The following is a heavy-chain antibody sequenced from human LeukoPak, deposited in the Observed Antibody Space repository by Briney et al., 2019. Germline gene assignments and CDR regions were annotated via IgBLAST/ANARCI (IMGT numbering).Heavy chain of an antibody. CDR3: AKDQLVVGLNFDY. Sequence: PGGSLRLSCAVSGFTFSSYAMNWVRQAPGKGLEWISGISASGGSTYYADSVKGRFTISRDNSKNTLYLQMNSLRAEDTAIYYCAKDQLVVGLNFDYWGQGTLVTVSS. CDR2: ISASGGST. J-gene: IGHJ4*02. D-gene: IGHD3-22*01. CDR1: GFTFSSYA. V-gene: IGHV3-23*01.